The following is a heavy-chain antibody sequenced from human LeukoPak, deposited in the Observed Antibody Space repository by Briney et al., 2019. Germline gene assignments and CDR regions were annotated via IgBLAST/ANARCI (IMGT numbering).Heavy chain of an antibody. J-gene: IGHJ4*02. CDR3: ARQAHYYDSSGQLDYFDY. CDR2: IYYSGST. CDR1: GGSISSYY. V-gene: IGHV4-59*08. Sequence: SETLSLTCTVSGGSISSYYWSWIRQPPGKGLEWIGYIYYSGSTNYNPSLKSRVTISVDTSKNQFSLKLSSVTAADTAVYYCARQAHYYDSSGQLDYFDYWGQGTLVTVSS. D-gene: IGHD3-22*01.